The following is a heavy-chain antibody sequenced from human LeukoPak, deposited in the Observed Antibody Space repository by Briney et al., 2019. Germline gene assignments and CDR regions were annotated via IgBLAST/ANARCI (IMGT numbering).Heavy chain of an antibody. V-gene: IGHV4-34*01. CDR1: GGSFSGYY. D-gene: IGHD2-15*01. Sequence: SETLSLTCAVYGGSFSGYYWSWIRQPPGKGLERIGEINHSGSTNYNPSLKSRVTISVDTSKNQFSLKLGSVTAADTAVYYCARGPDIVVVVAATPRYFDYWGQGTLVTVSS. CDR2: INHSGST. CDR3: ARGPDIVVVVAATPRYFDY. J-gene: IGHJ4*02.